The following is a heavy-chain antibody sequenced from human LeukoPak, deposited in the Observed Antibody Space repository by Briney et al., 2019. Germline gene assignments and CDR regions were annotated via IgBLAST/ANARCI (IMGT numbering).Heavy chain of an antibody. V-gene: IGHV3-23*01. CDR2: ISGSGGST. J-gene: IGHJ4*02. CDR1: GLTVSSNY. D-gene: IGHD6-13*01. CDR3: AKAIAAAGTFDY. Sequence: GGSLRLSCAASGLTVSSNYMSWVRQAPGKGLEWVSAISGSGGSTYYADSVKGRFTISRDNSKNTLYLQMNSLRAEDTAVYYCAKAIAAAGTFDYWGQGTLVTVSS.